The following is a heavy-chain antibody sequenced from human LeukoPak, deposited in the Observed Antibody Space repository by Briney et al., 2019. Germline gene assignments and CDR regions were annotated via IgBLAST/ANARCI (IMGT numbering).Heavy chain of an antibody. Sequence: ASVKVSCKASGYTFTSYGIIWVRQAPGQGLEWMGWISAYNGNTSYAQKLQGRVTMPTDTSTSTAYMELRSLRSDDTAVYYCARYHALLSGDVDYWGQGTLVSVS. J-gene: IGHJ4*02. CDR1: GYTFTSYG. CDR3: ARYHALLSGDVDY. V-gene: IGHV1-18*04. CDR2: ISAYNGNT. D-gene: IGHD1-14*01.